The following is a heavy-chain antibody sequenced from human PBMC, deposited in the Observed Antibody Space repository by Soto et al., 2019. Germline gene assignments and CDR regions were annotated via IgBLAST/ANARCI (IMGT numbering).Heavy chain of an antibody. D-gene: IGHD2-2*01. CDR2: ISYDGSQK. J-gene: IGHJ6*02. Sequence: QVQLVESGGGVVQPGRSLGLSCAASGFTFSSYGMHWVRQAPGKGLEWVAVISYDGSQKYYADSVKGRFTISRDNSKNTLFLQMHSTRAEDTAVYYCAKGTYYDSTSCYSYGVDVWGQGTTVNVSS. CDR3: AKGTYYDSTSCYSYGVDV. CDR1: GFTFSSYG. V-gene: IGHV3-30*18.